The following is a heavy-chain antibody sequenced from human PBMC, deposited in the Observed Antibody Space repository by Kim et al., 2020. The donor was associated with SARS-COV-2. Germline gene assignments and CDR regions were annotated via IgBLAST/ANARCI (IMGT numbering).Heavy chain of an antibody. D-gene: IGHD5-18*01. J-gene: IGHJ4*02. CDR2: IYYSGST. CDR1: GGSISSSSYY. CDR3: ARHFGLQLWFGSFDY. Sequence: SETLSLTCTVSGGSISSSSYYWGWIRQPPGKGLEWIGSIYYSGSTYYNPSLKSRVTISVDTSKNQFSLKLSSVTAADTAVYYCARHFGLQLWFGSFDYWGQGTLVTVSS. V-gene: IGHV4-39*01.